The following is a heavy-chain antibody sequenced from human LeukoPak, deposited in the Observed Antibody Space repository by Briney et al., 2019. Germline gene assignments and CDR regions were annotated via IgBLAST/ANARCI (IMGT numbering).Heavy chain of an antibody. Sequence: SETLSLTCSLPGGSFIRYYWSWIRQPTGKGVEWIGYIHFTGSTNYHPSLKSRVTMPHAMSTNQFSMELMCVTAAYMVVYYVSRCNYFHNSCYYSDWYFDLWVRGSLVTVSS. D-gene: IGHD3-22*01. V-gene: IGHV4-59*12. J-gene: IGHJ2*01. CDR3: SRCNYFHNSCYYSDWYFDL. CDR2: IHFTGST. CDR1: GGSFIRYY.